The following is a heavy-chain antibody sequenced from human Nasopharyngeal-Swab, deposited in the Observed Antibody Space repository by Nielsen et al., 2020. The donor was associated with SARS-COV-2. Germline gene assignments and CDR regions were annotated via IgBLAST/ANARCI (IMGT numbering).Heavy chain of an antibody. CDR2: ISSDGSA. CDR1: GFTFGDYA. CDR3: ARGVRGSGTYWGMDI. D-gene: IGHD3-10*01. Sequence: GESLKISCTASGFTFGDYAMSWVRQAPGKGLEWVSFISSDGSASYADSVQGRFTISRQNSRNTLYLQMNSLRAEDTAVYYCARGVRGSGTYWGMDIWGQGTTVTVSS. J-gene: IGHJ6*02. V-gene: IGHV3-53*01.